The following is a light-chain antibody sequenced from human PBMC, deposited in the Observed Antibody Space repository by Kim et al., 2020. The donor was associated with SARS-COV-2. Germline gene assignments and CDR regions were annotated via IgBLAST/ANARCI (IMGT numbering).Light chain of an antibody. CDR1: SSNIRRHP. CDR2: STI. CDR3: AAWDDSMLGFWV. J-gene: IGLJ3*02. V-gene: IGLV1-44*01. Sequence: RVIISCSGRSSNIRRHPVNWSQQFPGMAPKSLIHSTIYRPSGIPDRFSGSKSGTSASLTISGLQPEDEADYYCAAWDDSMLGFWVFGGGTQLTVL.